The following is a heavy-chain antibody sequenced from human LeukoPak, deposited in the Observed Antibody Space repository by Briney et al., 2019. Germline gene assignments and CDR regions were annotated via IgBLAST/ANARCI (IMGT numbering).Heavy chain of an antibody. CDR1: GGSISSYY. V-gene: IGHV4-4*07. J-gene: IGHJ6*03. CDR3: AREVADYGGYYYYHYMDV. D-gene: IGHD4-23*01. CDR2: IYTSGSN. Sequence: SETLSLTCTVSGGSISSYYWSWIRQPAGKGLEWIGRIYTSGSNNYNPSLKSRVTMSVDTSKNQFSLKLSSVTAADTAMYYCAREVADYGGYYYYHYMDVWGKGTTVTVSS.